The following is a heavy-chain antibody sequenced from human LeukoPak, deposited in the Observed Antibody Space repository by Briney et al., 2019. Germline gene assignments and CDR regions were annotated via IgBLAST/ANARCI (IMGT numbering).Heavy chain of an antibody. D-gene: IGHD3-3*01. CDR2: IYYSGST. CDR3: AREAEFWSGYDYYYYMDV. CDR1: GGSISSYY. J-gene: IGHJ6*03. V-gene: IGHV4-59*01. Sequence: SETLSLTCTVSGGSISSYYWSWIRQPPGKGLEWVGYIYYSGSTNYNPSLKSRVTISVDTSKNQFSLKLSSVTAADTAVYYCAREAEFWSGYDYYYYMDVWGKGTTVTVSS.